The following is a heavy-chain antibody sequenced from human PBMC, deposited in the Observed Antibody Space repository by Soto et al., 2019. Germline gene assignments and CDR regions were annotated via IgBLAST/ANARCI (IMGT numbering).Heavy chain of an antibody. CDR1: GFTFSNFGHFW. CDR2: IDRDGSGT. J-gene: IGHJ4*02. Sequence: EVQLAESGGGSVQPEGSLRLTCAASGFTFSNFGHFWMHWVRQVPGRGLVWVSRIDRDGSGTSYADSVKGRFTISRDNAKNMLYLQMNSLRAEDTAIYYCTTAFEFWGQGALVTVSS. V-gene: IGHV3-74*01. CDR3: TTAFEF.